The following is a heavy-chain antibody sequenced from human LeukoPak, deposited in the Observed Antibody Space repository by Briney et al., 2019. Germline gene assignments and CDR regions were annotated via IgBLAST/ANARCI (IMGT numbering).Heavy chain of an antibody. Sequence: PGGSLRLSCAASGFTFSSYWMSWVRQAPGKGLEWVANIKQDGSEKYYVDSVKGRFTISRDNAKNSLYLQMNSLRAEDTAVYYCARDRGSGSYGVFDIWGQGTMVTVSS. CDR1: GFTFSSYW. J-gene: IGHJ3*02. CDR3: ARDRGSGSYGVFDI. V-gene: IGHV3-7*03. D-gene: IGHD1-26*01. CDR2: IKQDGSEK.